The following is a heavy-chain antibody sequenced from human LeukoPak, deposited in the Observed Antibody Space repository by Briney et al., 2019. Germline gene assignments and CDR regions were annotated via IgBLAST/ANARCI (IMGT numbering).Heavy chain of an antibody. CDR2: IYPGDSDT. V-gene: IGHV5-51*01. Sequence: GESLKISCKGSGYGFTSFWIGWVRQMPGKGLEWMGIIYPGDSDTRYSPSFQGQVTISADKSISTAYLQWSSLKASETAMYYCARAPYSSSSWYYYYYMDVWGKGTTVTVSS. CDR3: ARAPYSSSSWYYYYYMDV. D-gene: IGHD6-6*01. CDR1: GYGFTSFW. J-gene: IGHJ6*03.